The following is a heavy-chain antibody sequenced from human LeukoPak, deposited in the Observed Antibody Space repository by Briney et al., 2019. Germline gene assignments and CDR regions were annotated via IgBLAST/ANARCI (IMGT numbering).Heavy chain of an antibody. D-gene: IGHD3-22*01. CDR1: GGSINSYY. V-gene: IGHV4-59*01. Sequence: ASETLSLTCTVSGGSINSYYWSWIRQPPGKGLEWIGYIYYSGSTNYNPSLKSRVTISVDTSKNQFSLKLSSVTAADTAVYYCARGGYYYDSSGYYGYWGQGTLVTVSS. CDR2: IYYSGST. J-gene: IGHJ4*02. CDR3: ARGGYYYDSSGYYGY.